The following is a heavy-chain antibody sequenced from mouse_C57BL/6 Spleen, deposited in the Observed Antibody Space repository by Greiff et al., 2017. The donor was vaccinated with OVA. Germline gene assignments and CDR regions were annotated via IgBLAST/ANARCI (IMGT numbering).Heavy chain of an antibody. D-gene: IGHD1-1*01. CDR1: GYSITSGYY. V-gene: IGHV3-6*01. CDR2: ISYDGSN. CDR3: AREPLATVVATRAMDY. Sequence: EVQLVESGPGLVKPSQSLSLTCSVTGYSITSGYYWNWIRQFPGNKLEWMGYISYDGSNNYNPSLKNRISLTRDTSKNQFFLKLNSVTTEDTATYDCAREPLATVVATRAMDYWGQGTSVTVSS. J-gene: IGHJ4*01.